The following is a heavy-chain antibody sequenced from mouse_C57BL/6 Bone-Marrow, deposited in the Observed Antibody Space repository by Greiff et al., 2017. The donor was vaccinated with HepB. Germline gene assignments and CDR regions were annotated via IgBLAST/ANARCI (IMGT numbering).Heavy chain of an antibody. CDR1: GYTFTSYW. J-gene: IGHJ1*03. CDR2: INPSSGYT. CDR3: ATYSNYCDWYFDV. Sequence: QVHVKQSGAELAKPGASVKLSCKASGYTFTSYWMHWVKQRPGQGLEWIGYINPSSGYTKYNQKFKDKATLTADKSSSTAYMQLSSLTYEDSAVYYCATYSNYCDWYFDVWGTGTTVTVSS. V-gene: IGHV1-7*01. D-gene: IGHD2-5*01.